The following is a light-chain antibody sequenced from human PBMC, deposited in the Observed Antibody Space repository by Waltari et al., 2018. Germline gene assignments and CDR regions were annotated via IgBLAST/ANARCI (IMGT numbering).Light chain of an antibody. Sequence: EIVMAQSPATLSVSPGEGSTLSCRASQSVSSNFAWYQQNPGQAPRLLIYGASTRATGIPASVSGSGSGTECTLTISSLQSEDFAVYYCQQYDNWPRTFGQGTKVEIK. CDR3: QQYDNWPRT. J-gene: IGKJ1*01. CDR2: GAS. V-gene: IGKV3-15*01. CDR1: QSVSSN.